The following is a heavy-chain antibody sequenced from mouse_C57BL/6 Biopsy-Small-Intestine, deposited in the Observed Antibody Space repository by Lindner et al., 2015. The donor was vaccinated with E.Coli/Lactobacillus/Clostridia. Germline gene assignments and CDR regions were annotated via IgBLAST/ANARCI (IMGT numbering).Heavy chain of an antibody. CDR2: INPFTGDT. Sequence: VQLQESGPELVKPGASVKISCKASGYSFTGYYMNWVKRSPEKSLEWIGEINPFTGDTTYNQKFKAKAALTVDKSSSTAYMQLKSLTSEDSAVYYCARYRRGRGYYFDYWGQGTTLTVSS. CDR3: ARYRRGRGYYFDY. J-gene: IGHJ2*01. V-gene: IGHV1-42*01. CDR1: GYSFTGYY.